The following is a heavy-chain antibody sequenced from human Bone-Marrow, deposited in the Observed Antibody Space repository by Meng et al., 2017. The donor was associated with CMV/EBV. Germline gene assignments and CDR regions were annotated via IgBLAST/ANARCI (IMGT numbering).Heavy chain of an antibody. Sequence: GESLKISCAASGFTVSSNYMSWVRQAPGKGLEWVSVIYSGGSSTYYADSVKGRFTISRDNSKNTLYLQMNSLRAEDTAVYYCGYGMDVWGQGTTVTVSS. J-gene: IGHJ6*02. CDR2: IYSGGSST. V-gene: IGHV3-23*03. CDR3: GYGMDV. CDR1: GFTVSSNY.